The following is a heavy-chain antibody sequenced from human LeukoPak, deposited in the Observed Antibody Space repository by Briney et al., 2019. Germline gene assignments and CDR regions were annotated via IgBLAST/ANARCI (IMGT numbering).Heavy chain of an antibody. J-gene: IGHJ4*02. Sequence: SETLSLTCIVSGGAISSYYWSWIRQPPGKTLEWIGYVYYSGNTNYSPSLKSRLTISIDTSKNQFSLKLSSVTAADTAVYYCAREGNGHFDYWGQGTLVTVSS. D-gene: IGHD2-8*01. V-gene: IGHV4-59*01. CDR2: VYYSGNT. CDR1: GGAISSYY. CDR3: AREGNGHFDY.